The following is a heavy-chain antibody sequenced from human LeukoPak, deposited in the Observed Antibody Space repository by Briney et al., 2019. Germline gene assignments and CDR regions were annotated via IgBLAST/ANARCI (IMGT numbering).Heavy chain of an antibody. Sequence: KPSETLSLTCTVSGGSVSSGSYYWSWIRQPPGKGLEWIGYIYYSGSTNYNPSLKSRVTISVDTSKNQLSLKLTSVTAADTAVYYCARLGFYGSGSYLDYWGQGTLVTVSS. J-gene: IGHJ4*02. V-gene: IGHV4-61*01. CDR2: IYYSGST. CDR3: ARLGFYGSGSYLDY. CDR1: GGSVSSGSYY. D-gene: IGHD3-10*01.